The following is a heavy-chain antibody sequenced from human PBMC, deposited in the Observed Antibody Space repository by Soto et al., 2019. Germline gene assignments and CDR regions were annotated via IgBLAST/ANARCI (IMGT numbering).Heavy chain of an antibody. CDR3: ARGLEPHYYYYDMDV. D-gene: IGHD1-1*01. CDR1: GGSISSGGYY. J-gene: IGHJ6*02. CDR2: IYYSGST. V-gene: IGHV4-31*03. Sequence: SETLSLTCTVSGGSISSGGYYWSWIRQHPGKGLEWIGYIYYSGSTYYNPSLKSRVTISVDTSKNRFSLKLSSVTAADTAVYYCARGLEPHYYYYDMDVWGQGTTVTVSS.